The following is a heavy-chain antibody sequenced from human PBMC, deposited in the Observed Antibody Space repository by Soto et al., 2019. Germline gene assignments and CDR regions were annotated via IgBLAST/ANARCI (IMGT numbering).Heavy chain of an antibody. V-gene: IGHV6-1*01. CDR1: GDSVSSNSVA. CDR3: TREGLAASGSLDY. D-gene: IGHD6-13*01. Sequence: SQTLSLTCAISGDSVSSNSVAWNWIRQSPSRGLEWLGRTYYRSKWYNDYAVSVKSRITINPDTSKNQFSLQLNSVTPEDTAVYFCTREGLAASGSLDYWGQGTLVTVSS. J-gene: IGHJ4*02. CDR2: TYYRSKWYN.